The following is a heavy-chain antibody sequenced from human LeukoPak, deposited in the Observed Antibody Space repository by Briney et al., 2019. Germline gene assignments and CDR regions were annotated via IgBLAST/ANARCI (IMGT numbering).Heavy chain of an antibody. J-gene: IGHJ4*02. CDR2: INPNSGGT. Sequence: ASVKVSCKASGYTFTGCYMHWVRQAPGQGLEWMGWINPNSGGTNYAQKFQGRVTMTRDTSISTAYMELSRLRSDDTAVYYCARGYQLLRKFDYWGQGTLVTVSS. V-gene: IGHV1-2*02. CDR1: GYTFTGCY. D-gene: IGHD2-2*01. CDR3: ARGYQLLRKFDY.